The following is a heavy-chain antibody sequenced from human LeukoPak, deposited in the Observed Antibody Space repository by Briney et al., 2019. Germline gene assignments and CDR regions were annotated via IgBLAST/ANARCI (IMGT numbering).Heavy chain of an antibody. CDR3: AGSGFSSAAFDI. J-gene: IGHJ3*02. CDR1: GGSISNFY. D-gene: IGHD3-3*01. Sequence: PSETLSLTCTVSGGSISNFYWSWIRQPPGKGLEWIGYIYYSGSTNYNPSLKSRVTISVDTSKNQFSLKLSSVTAADTAVYYCAGSGFSSAAFDIWGQGTMVTVSS. CDR2: IYYSGST. V-gene: IGHV4-59*08.